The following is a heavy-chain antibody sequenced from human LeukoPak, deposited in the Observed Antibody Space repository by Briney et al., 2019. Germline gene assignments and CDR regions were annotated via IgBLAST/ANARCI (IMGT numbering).Heavy chain of an antibody. CDR2: ISGSGGST. CDR3: AKHTLLVVPAATYDY. J-gene: IGHJ4*02. CDR1: GFTFSNYA. Sequence: GGSLRLSCAASGFTFSNYAMSWVRQAPGKGLEWVSAISGSGGSTYYADSVKGRFTISRDNSKNTLYLQMNSLRAEDTAVYYCAKHTLLVVPAATYDYWGQGTLVTVSS. D-gene: IGHD2-2*01. V-gene: IGHV3-23*01.